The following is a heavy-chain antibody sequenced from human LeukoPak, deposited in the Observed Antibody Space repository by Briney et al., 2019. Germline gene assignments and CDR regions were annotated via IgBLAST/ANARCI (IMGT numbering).Heavy chain of an antibody. CDR2: IHIGKST. J-gene: IGHJ3*02. V-gene: IGHV3-66*01. D-gene: IGHD1-26*01. CDR1: GFTVTIKD. CDR3: AKSLGSYSPPDAFDI. Sequence: GGSLRLSCAASGFTVTIKDMNWVRQAPGKGLEWVSIIHIGKSTYYADSVKGRFTISRDNSKNTVYLQMNSLRAEDTAVYYCAKSLGSYSPPDAFDIWGQGTMVTVSS.